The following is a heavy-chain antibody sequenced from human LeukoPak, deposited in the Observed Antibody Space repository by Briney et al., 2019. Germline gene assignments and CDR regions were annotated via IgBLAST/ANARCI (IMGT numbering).Heavy chain of an antibody. CDR2: IYPGDSDT. CDR1: GYRFTSYW. V-gene: IGHV5-51*01. Sequence: GESLQISCKGSGYRFTSYWIGWVRQMPGKSLEWMGIIYPGDSDTRYSPSFQGQVTISADKSISTAYLQWSSLKASDTAMYYCARRDYYDSSGYAFDIWGQGTMVTVSS. D-gene: IGHD3-22*01. J-gene: IGHJ3*02. CDR3: ARRDYYDSSGYAFDI.